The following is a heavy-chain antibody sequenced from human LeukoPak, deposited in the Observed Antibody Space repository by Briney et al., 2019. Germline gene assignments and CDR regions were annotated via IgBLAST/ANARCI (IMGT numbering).Heavy chain of an antibody. D-gene: IGHD5-18*01. CDR1: GGTFSSYA. Sequence: GASVKVSCKASGGTFSSYAISWVRQAPGQGLEWMGGIIPIFGTANYAQKFQGRVTITTDESTSTAYMELSSLGSEDTAVYYCAREAGGGYSYGSAFDIWGQGAMVTVSS. V-gene: IGHV1-69*05. CDR3: AREAGGGYSYGSAFDI. CDR2: IIPIFGTA. J-gene: IGHJ3*02.